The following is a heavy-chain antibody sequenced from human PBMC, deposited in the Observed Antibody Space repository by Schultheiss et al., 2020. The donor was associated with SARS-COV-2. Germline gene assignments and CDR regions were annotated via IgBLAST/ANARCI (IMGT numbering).Heavy chain of an antibody. CDR2: IIPIFGTA. D-gene: IGHD7-27*01. CDR3: ASAGDGRFDP. CDR1: GGTFSSYA. V-gene: IGHV1-69*05. J-gene: IGHJ5*02. Sequence: SVKVSCKASGGTFSSYAISWVRQAPGQGLEWMGGIIPIFGTANYAQKFQGRVTMTRNTSISTAYMELSSLRSEDTAVYYCASAGDGRFDPWGQGTLVTVSS.